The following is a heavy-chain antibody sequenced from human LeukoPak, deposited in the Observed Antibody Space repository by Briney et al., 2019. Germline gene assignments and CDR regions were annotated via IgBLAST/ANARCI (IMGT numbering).Heavy chain of an antibody. D-gene: IGHD6-19*01. J-gene: IGHJ4*02. V-gene: IGHV1-46*01. CDR2: INPSGGST. CDR3: ARDEHDSSGWYGVCDY. Sequence: GASVKVSCKASGYTFTSYYMHWVRQAPGQGLEWMGIINPSGGSTSYAQKFQGRVTMTRDTSTSTVYMELSSLRSEDTAVYYCARDEHDSSGWYGVCDYWGQGTLVTVSS. CDR1: GYTFTSYY.